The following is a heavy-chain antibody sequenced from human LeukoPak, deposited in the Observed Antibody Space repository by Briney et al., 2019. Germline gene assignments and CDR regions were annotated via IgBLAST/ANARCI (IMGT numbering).Heavy chain of an antibody. D-gene: IGHD1-26*01. J-gene: IGHJ4*02. V-gene: IGHV4-59*08. CDR3: ARHRDGGTYPLDS. CDR1: GGSISSYY. CDR2: IHYSGST. Sequence: PSETLSLTCIVSGGSISSYYWSWIRQPPGKGLEWIGYIHYSGSTKYNPSLKSRATISVDSSKSQFSLNLRSVTAADTAFYYRARHRDGGTYPLDSWGQGTLVTVSS.